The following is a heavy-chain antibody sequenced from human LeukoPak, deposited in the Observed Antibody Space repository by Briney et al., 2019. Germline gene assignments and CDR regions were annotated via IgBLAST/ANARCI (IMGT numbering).Heavy chain of an antibody. V-gene: IGHV3-23*01. CDR2: ISVGSDVI. CDR1: GLTFSNSA. Sequence: GGSLRLSCAVSGLTFSNSAMSWVRQAPGKGLEWVSAISVGSDVIYYADSVKGRFAISRDNSKHTVYLQMDSLKAEDTAVYYCAKSEIAAAGIIDYWGQGTLVTVSS. CDR3: AKSEIAAAGIIDY. J-gene: IGHJ4*02. D-gene: IGHD6-13*01.